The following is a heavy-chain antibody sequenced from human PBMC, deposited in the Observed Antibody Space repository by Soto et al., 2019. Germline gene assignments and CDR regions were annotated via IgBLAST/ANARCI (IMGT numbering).Heavy chain of an antibody. CDR1: GFTFDDYA. V-gene: IGHV3-9*01. D-gene: IGHD2-2*01. CDR2: ISWNSGSI. CDR3: AKDMTGAHSHCSSTSCYRMGPHDDAFDI. Sequence: PGGSLRLSCAASGFTFDDYAMHWVRQAPGKGLEWVSGISWNSGSIGYADSVKGRFTISRDNAKNSLYLQMNSLRAEDTALYYCAKDMTGAHSHCSSTSCYRMGPHDDAFDIWGQGTMVTVSS. J-gene: IGHJ3*02.